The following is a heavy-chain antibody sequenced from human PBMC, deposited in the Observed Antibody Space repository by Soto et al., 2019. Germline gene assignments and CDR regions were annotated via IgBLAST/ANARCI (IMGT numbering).Heavy chain of an antibody. CDR3: ARDPNRGYCTNGVCYVVAFDI. Sequence: PGGSLRLSCAASGFTFSSYGMHWVRQAPGKGLEWVAVISYDGSNKYYADSVKGRFTISRDNSKNTLYLQMNSLRAEDTAVYYCARDPNRGYCTNGVCYVVAFDIWGQAPMVTV. D-gene: IGHD2-8*01. J-gene: IGHJ3*02. CDR2: ISYDGSNK. CDR1: GFTFSSYG. V-gene: IGHV3-30*03.